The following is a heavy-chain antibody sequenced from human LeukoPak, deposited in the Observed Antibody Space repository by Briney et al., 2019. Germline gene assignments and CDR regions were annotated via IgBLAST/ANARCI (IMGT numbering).Heavy chain of an antibody. Sequence: PGGSLRLSCAASGFTFSSYAMSWVRQAPGKGLEWVSAISGTGGSTFYADSVKGRFTISRDNSKNTLYLQISRLRAEDTAVYYCAKGYEYYDILTGYYFFDYWGQGTLVTVSS. CDR1: GFTFSSYA. J-gene: IGHJ4*02. D-gene: IGHD3-9*01. CDR2: ISGTGGST. CDR3: AKGYEYYDILTGYYFFDY. V-gene: IGHV3-23*01.